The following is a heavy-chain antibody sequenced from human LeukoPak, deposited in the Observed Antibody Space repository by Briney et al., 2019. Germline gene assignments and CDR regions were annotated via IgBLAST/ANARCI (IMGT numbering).Heavy chain of an antibody. J-gene: IGHJ6*03. D-gene: IGHD4-17*01. CDR2: ISDSSSSI. CDR1: GFTFSSYS. Sequence: PGGSLRLSCAASGFTFSSYSMNWVRQAPGKGLEWISYISDSSSSIYYADSVKGRFTISRDNAKNSLYLQMNSLRAEDTAVYYCARGDYGDYWNYYYMDVWGKGTTVTVSS. V-gene: IGHV3-48*01. CDR3: ARGDYGDYWNYYYMDV.